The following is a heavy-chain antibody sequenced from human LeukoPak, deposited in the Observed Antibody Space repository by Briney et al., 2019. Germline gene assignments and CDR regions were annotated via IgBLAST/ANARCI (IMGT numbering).Heavy chain of an antibody. J-gene: IGHJ4*02. CDR3: ARASRYYYDSSGYYSPFDY. Sequence: ASVKVSCKASGGTFSSYAISWVRQAPGQGLEWMGGIIPIFGTANYAQKLQGRVTMTTDTSTSTAYMELRSLRSDDTAVYYCARASRYYYDSSGYYSPFDYWGQGTLVTVSS. CDR2: IIPIFGTA. CDR1: GGTFSSYA. D-gene: IGHD3-22*01. V-gene: IGHV1-69*05.